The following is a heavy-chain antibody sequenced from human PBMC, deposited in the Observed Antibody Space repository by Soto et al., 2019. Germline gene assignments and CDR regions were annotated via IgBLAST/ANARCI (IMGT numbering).Heavy chain of an antibody. D-gene: IGHD2-2*01. CDR3: ARDIRLSKDIVLVPAAPFGMDV. CDR2: IYYSGRT. J-gene: IGHJ6*02. CDR1: GGSISSCDYY. V-gene: IGHV4-61*08. Sequence: SETLSLTCTVSGGSISSCDYYRSLIRQPPGKGLERTGYIYYSGRTNYNPSLKSRVTISVDTSKNQFSLKLSSVTAADTAVYYCARDIRLSKDIVLVPAAPFGMDVWGQGTTVTVS.